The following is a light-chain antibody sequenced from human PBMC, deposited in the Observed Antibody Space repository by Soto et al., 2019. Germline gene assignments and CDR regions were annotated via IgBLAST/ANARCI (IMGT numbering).Light chain of an antibody. CDR1: SSDVGAYNY. J-gene: IGLJ2*01. V-gene: IGLV2-14*01. CDR3: SSYTSSSTVV. Sequence: QSALTQPASVSGSPGQSITISCTGTSSDVGAYNYVSWYQQHPGKVPKLMIYDVSNRPSGVSNRFSGSKSGNTASLTISGLQAEDEADYYCSSYTSSSTVVFGGGTNVTVL. CDR2: DVS.